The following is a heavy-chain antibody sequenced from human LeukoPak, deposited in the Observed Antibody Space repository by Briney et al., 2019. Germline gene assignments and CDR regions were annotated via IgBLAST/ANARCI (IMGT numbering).Heavy chain of an antibody. CDR1: GYTFTSYD. V-gene: IGHV1-8*01. D-gene: IGHD2-2*01. CDR3: ARGSCSSTSCHNWFDP. J-gene: IGHJ5*02. Sequence: ASVKVSCKASGYTFTSYDINWVRQATGQGLEWMGWMNPNSGNTGYAQKFQGRVTMTRNTSISTAYMELSSLRSEDTAVYYCARGSCSSTSCHNWFDPWGQGTLVTVSS. CDR2: MNPNSGNT.